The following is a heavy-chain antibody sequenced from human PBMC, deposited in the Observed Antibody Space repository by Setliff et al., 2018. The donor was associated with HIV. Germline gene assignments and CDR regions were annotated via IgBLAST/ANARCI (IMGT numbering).Heavy chain of an antibody. D-gene: IGHD1-1*01. Sequence: GGSLRLSCEASGFTFDDYAMHWGRQAPGKGLEWVAGINWNSVSRAYADSVQGRFTISRDNAKNLVYLGMNSLRPEDTALYFCAKDYGDGHNWGAFDIWGQGIMVTVSS. CDR3: AKDYGDGHNWGAFDI. J-gene: IGHJ3*02. V-gene: IGHV3-9*01. CDR2: INWNSVSR. CDR1: GFTFDDYA.